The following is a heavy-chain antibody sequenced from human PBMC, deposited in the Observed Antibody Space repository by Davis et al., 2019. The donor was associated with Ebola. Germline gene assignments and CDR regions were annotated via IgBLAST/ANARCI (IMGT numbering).Heavy chain of an antibody. J-gene: IGHJ6*03. CDR3: ARTGYYDFWSGYWAYYYYYMDV. CDR2: ISSSSSYI. D-gene: IGHD3-3*01. V-gene: IGHV3-21*01. Sequence: PGGSLRLSCAASGFTFSSYSMNWVRQAPGKGLEWVSSISSSSSYIYYADSVKGRFTISRDNAKNSLYLQMNSLRAEDTAVYYCARTGYYDFWSGYWAYYYYYMDVWGKGTTVTVSS. CDR1: GFTFSSYS.